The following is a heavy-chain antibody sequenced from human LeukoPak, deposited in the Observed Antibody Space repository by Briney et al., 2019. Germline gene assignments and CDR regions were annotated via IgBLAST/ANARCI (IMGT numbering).Heavy chain of an antibody. D-gene: IGHD3-10*01. CDR1: GGSISSYY. CDR3: ARLYGSGSKGPRFDP. J-gene: IGHJ5*02. Sequence: SETLSLTCTVAGGSISSYYWSWIRQPAGKGLEWIGRIYTSGRTNYNPSLKSRVTMSVDTSKNQFSLKLSSVTAADTAVYYCARLYGSGSKGPRFDPWGQGTLVTVSS. V-gene: IGHV4-4*07. CDR2: IYTSGRT.